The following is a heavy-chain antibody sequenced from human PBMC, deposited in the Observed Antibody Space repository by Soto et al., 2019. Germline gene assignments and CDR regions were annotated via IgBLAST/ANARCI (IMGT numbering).Heavy chain of an antibody. J-gene: IGHJ4*02. V-gene: IGHV3-23*01. D-gene: IGHD6-19*01. CDR3: VKGGWLDD. Sequence: EVQLLESGGGWVQPGGSRRLSCTASGFPFSKFEMSWARQASGKRLEWVSFIGVSGGEKHYADSVKGRFIISRDNSKNTLYLQMDSLRAEDMAVYYCVKGGWLDDWGQGTLVTVSS. CDR1: GFPFSKFE. CDR2: IGVSGGEK.